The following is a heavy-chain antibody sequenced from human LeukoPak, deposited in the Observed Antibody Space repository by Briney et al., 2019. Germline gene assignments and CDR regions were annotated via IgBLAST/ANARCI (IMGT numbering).Heavy chain of an antibody. V-gene: IGHV4-39*01. J-gene: IGHJ4*02. D-gene: IGHD3-10*01. CDR3: ARLVDYGSGSH. CDR1: GGSISSRSYY. Sequence: SETLSLTCTVSGGSISSRSYYWGWIRQPPGKGLQWIGSIYYSGSIGSINYSGSTYYNPSLKSRVTISVDTSKNQFSLKLRSVTAADTAVYYCARLVDYGSGSHWGQGTLVTVSS. CDR2: INYSGST.